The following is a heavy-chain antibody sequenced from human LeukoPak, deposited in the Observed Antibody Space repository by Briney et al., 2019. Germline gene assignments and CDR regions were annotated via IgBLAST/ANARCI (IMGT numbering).Heavy chain of an antibody. J-gene: IGHJ4*02. CDR1: GFTFNSYW. CDR3: ARDHNYAFDN. Sequence: PGGSLRLSCAASGFTFNSYWMSWVRQAPGKGLEWISYIGISSGNTKYADSVKGRFTISGDNAKNSLYLQMDSLRVEDTAVYYCARDHNYAFDNWGQGTLVTVSS. CDR2: IGISSGNT. D-gene: IGHD1-1*01. V-gene: IGHV3-48*04.